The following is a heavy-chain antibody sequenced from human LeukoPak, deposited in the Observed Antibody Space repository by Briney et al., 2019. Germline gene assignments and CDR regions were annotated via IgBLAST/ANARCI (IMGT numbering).Heavy chain of an antibody. CDR3: ARAPRRSSGWPHYFDY. CDR2: IYYSGST. Sequence: PSQTLSLTCTVSGGSISSGGYYWSWIRQHPGKGLEWIGYIYYSGSTYYNPSLKSRVTISVDTSKNQFSLKLSSVTAADTAVYYCARAPRRSSGWPHYFDYWGQGTLVTVSS. D-gene: IGHD6-19*01. V-gene: IGHV4-31*03. CDR1: GGSISSGGYY. J-gene: IGHJ4*02.